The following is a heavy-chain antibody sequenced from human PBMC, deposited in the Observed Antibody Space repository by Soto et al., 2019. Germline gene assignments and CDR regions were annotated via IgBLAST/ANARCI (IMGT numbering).Heavy chain of an antibody. J-gene: IGHJ6*02. D-gene: IGHD6-13*01. CDR1: GGSFSGYY. CDR3: ARGVSERAAAYYYYGMDV. Sequence: SETLSLTCAVYGGSFSGYYWSWIRQPPGKGLEWIGEINHSGSTNYNPSLKSRVTISVDTSKNQFSLKLSSVTAADTAVYYCARGVSERAAAYYYYGMDVWGQGTTVTVSS. V-gene: IGHV4-34*01. CDR2: INHSGST.